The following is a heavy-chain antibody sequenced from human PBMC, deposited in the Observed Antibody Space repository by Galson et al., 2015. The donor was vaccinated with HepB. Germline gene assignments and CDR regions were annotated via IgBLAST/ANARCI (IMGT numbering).Heavy chain of an antibody. D-gene: IGHD3-16*02. Sequence: SETLSLTCAVYGGSFSDYYWSWIRQPPGKGLEWIGEINHSGSTNDNPSLKSRITISVDPSKNQFSLKLTYVTAADAAVYYCARGPASVVYDYVWGSSRHPLYYLDSWGQGTLLTVSS. J-gene: IGHJ4*02. CDR1: GGSFSDYY. V-gene: IGHV4-34*01. CDR3: ARGPASVVYDYVWGSSRHPLYYLDS. CDR2: INHSGST.